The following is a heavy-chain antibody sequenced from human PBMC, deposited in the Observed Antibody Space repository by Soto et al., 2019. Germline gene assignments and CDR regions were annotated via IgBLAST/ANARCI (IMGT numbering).Heavy chain of an antibody. Sequence: LRLSCAASGFTVSSDDMSWVRQAPGKGLEWVSGIYSDGSAYYADAVKGRFTISRDNSQNRLYLRMNSLRAEDTAVYYCARVLYRNFDYWGQGTLVTVSS. V-gene: IGHV3-53*01. CDR2: IYSDGSA. J-gene: IGHJ4*02. D-gene: IGHD2-2*02. CDR3: ARVLYRNFDY. CDR1: GFTVSSDD.